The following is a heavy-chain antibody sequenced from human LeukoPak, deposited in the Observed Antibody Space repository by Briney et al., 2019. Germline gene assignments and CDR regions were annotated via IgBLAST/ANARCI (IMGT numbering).Heavy chain of an antibody. V-gene: IGHV4-31*03. D-gene: IGHD3-3*01. Sequence: SQTLSLTCTVSGGSISSGGYYWTWIRQPPGKGLEWIGYMSQSGSTYHNPSLKSRVTISVDTSKSQFSLKLTSVTAADTAVYYCARDWSGPYYFDYWGQGTLVTVSS. CDR2: MSQSGST. J-gene: IGHJ4*01. CDR1: GGSISSGGYY. CDR3: ARDWSGPYYFDY.